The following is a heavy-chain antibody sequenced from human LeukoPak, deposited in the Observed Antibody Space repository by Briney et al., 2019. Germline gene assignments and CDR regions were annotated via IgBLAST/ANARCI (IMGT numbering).Heavy chain of an antibody. V-gene: IGHV3-48*02. CDR3: ARSEGDLSLGFDY. D-gene: IGHD3-16*02. CDR1: GFTFSIYN. Sequence: GGSLRLSCAASGFTFSIYNMNWAPQPSGKGLEWVSYISSSSRTIYYADSVKGRFTISRDNAKNSLYLQMNSLRDEDTAVYYCARSEGDLSLGFDYWGQGTLVTVSS. J-gene: IGHJ4*02. CDR2: ISSSSRTI.